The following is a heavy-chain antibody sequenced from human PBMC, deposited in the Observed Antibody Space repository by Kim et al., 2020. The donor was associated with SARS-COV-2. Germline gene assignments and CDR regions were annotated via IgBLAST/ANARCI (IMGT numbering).Heavy chain of an antibody. CDR1: GYSISNGYY. J-gene: IGHJ4*02. CDR3: ARDSGVRGAIDY. Sequence: SETLSLTCPVYGYSISNGYYWGWIRQPPGKGLEWIGSIYHSGRAYYNPSLKSRVSISVDTSENQFSLKLSSVTAADTAVYFCARDSGVRGAIDYWGQGTLVTVSS. V-gene: IGHV4-38-2*02. CDR2: IYHSGRA. D-gene: IGHD3-10*02.